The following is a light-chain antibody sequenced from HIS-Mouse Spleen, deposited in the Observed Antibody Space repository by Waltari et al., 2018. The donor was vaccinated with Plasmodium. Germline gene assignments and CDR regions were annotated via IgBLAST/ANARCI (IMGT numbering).Light chain of an antibody. CDR3: QQYNNWSFT. CDR2: GAS. V-gene: IGKV3-15*01. J-gene: IGKJ3*01. CDR1: QSVSSN. Sequence: EIVMTQYPATLSVSPGERATLSCRASQSVSSNLAWYQQKPGQDPRLLIYGASTRATGIPARFSGSGSGTEFTLTISSLHPEDFAVYYCQQYNNWSFTFGPGTKVDIK.